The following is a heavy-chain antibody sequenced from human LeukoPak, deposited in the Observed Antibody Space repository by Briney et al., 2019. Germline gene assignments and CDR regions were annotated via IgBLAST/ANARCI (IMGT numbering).Heavy chain of an antibody. J-gene: IGHJ4*02. CDR1: GFTFSDYY. V-gene: IGHV3-73*01. CDR2: IRSKANSYAT. D-gene: IGHD5-18*01. Sequence: GGSLRLSCAASGFTFSDYYMSWIRQAPGKGLEWAGLIRSKANSYATAYAASVKGRFTISRDDSKNTAYLQMNSLKTEDTAVYYCTRHADLVDTAMGGMTDWGQGTLVTVSS. CDR3: TRHADLVDTAMGGMTD.